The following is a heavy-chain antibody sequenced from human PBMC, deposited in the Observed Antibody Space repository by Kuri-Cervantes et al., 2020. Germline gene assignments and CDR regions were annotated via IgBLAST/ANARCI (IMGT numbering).Heavy chain of an antibody. D-gene: IGHD1-1*01. CDR1: GFTFSNAW. Sequence: GGSLRLSCAASGFTFSNAWMSWVRQAPGKGLEWVGRIKIKADGGTTDYAAPVKGRFTISRDDSKNTLSLQMNNLKAGDTAVYYCSAGTGRSDFDYWGRGTLVTVSS. CDR3: SAGTGRSDFDY. V-gene: IGHV3-15*01. CDR2: IKIKADGGTT. J-gene: IGHJ4*02.